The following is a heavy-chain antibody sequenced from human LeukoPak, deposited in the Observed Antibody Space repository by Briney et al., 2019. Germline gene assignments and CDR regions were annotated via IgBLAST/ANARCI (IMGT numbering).Heavy chain of an antibody. Sequence: ASVKVSCKASGYTFTGYYMHWVRQAPGQGLEWMGRINPNSGGTDYAQKFQGRVTMTRDTSISTAYMELSRLRSDDTAVYYCARGGYCSSTSCPHEWGQGTLVTVSS. D-gene: IGHD2-2*01. CDR2: INPNSGGT. J-gene: IGHJ4*02. V-gene: IGHV1-2*06. CDR1: GYTFTGYY. CDR3: ARGGYCSSTSCPHE.